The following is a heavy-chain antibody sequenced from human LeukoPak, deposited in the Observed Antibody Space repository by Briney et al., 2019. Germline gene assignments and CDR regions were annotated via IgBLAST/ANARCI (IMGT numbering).Heavy chain of an antibody. J-gene: IGHJ4*02. D-gene: IGHD1-26*01. Sequence: GGSLRLSCAASGFTFSSYWMSWVRQAPGKGPAWVANIKQDGGEIYYVDSVKGRFTISRDNAKNSLYLQMNSLRAEDTAVYYCARDKKVGATNFDYWGQGTLVTVSS. CDR1: GFTFSSYW. CDR2: IKQDGGEI. CDR3: ARDKKVGATNFDY. V-gene: IGHV3-7*01.